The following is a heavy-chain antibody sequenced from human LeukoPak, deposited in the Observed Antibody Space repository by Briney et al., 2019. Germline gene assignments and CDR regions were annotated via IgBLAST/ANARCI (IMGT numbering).Heavy chain of an antibody. V-gene: IGHV3-48*01. D-gene: IGHD6-6*01. CDR3: ARDRVFGIAARPSIYYFDY. J-gene: IGHJ4*02. CDR1: GFSFNTYS. Sequence: GGSLRLSCAASGFSFNTYSMNWVRQAPGKGLEWVSYTSSSSSTIYYADSVRGRFTVSRDNAKNSLYLQTNSLRAEDTAVYYCARDRVFGIAARPSIYYFDYWGQGALVTVSS. CDR2: TSSSSSTI.